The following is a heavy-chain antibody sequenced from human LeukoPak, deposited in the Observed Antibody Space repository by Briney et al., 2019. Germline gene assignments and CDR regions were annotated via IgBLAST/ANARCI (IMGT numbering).Heavy chain of an antibody. CDR3: ARSQGSSLLDNWFDP. D-gene: IGHD6-6*01. J-gene: IGHJ5*02. CDR1: GYSFTSYW. V-gene: IGHV5-51*01. Sequence: GESLKISCNGSGYSFTSYWIGWVRQMPGKGLEWMGIIYPGDSDTRYSPSFQGQVTISADKSISTAYLQWSSLKASDTAMYYCARSQGSSLLDNWFDPRGQGTLVTVSS. CDR2: IYPGDSDT.